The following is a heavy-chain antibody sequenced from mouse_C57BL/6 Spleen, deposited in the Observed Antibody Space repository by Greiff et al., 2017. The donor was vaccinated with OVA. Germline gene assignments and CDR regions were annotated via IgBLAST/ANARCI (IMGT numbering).Heavy chain of an antibody. J-gene: IGHJ2*01. Sequence: QVQLQQPGAELVKPGASVKLSCKAPGYTFTSSWMPWVKQRPGQGLEWIGEIDPSDSYTNYNQKFKGKATLTVDTSSSTAYMQLSSLTSEESAVYYCEDYYEWYFDYWGQGTTLTVSS. CDR2: IDPSDSYT. V-gene: IGHV1-50*01. D-gene: IGHD1-1*01. CDR1: GYTFTSSW. CDR3: EDYYEWYFDY.